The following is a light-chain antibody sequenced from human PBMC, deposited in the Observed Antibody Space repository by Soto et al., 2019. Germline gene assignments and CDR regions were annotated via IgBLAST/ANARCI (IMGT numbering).Light chain of an antibody. V-gene: IGLV2-8*01. CDR3: SSFAGSNNFPYV. J-gene: IGLJ1*01. CDR2: EIN. Sequence: SALTQPPSASGSPGQSVTISCTGTSSDVGAYDYVSWYQQHPGKAPKLMIYEINKRPSGVPDRFSGSKSGNTASLTVSGLQAEDEADYYCSSFAGSNNFPYVFGTGTKATV. CDR1: SSDVGAYDY.